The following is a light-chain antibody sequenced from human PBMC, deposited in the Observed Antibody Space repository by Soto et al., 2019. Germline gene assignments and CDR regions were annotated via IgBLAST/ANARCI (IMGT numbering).Light chain of an antibody. J-gene: IGKJ1*01. CDR3: QQYNNWWT. CDR1: QSVNSN. V-gene: IGKV3-15*01. Sequence: EIVMTQSPATLSVSPGEGATLSCRASQSVNSNLAWYQQKPGQAPRLLIYGASTRATGFPARFSGRGSGTEFTLTISSLQSEDFAVYYCQQYNNWWTFGQGTKVEIK. CDR2: GAS.